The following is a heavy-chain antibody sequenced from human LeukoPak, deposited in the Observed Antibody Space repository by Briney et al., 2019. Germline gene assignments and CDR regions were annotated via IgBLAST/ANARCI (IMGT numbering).Heavy chain of an antibody. D-gene: IGHD3-10*01. CDR3: AKDSGSGSYSTFDY. V-gene: IGHV3-30*18. Sequence: GGPLRLSCAASGFTFSSYGMHWVRQAPGKGLEWVAVISYDGSNKYYADSVKGRFTISRDNSKNTLYLQMNSLRAEDTAVYYCAKDSGSGSYSTFDYWGQGTLVTVSS. CDR2: ISYDGSNK. J-gene: IGHJ4*02. CDR1: GFTFSSYG.